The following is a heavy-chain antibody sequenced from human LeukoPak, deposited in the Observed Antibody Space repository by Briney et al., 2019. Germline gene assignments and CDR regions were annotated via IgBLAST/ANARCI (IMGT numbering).Heavy chain of an antibody. V-gene: IGHV3-53*01. CDR3: AKTPTDIPGRGYFQH. Sequence: GGSLRLSCAASGFTVSSNYMSWVRQAPGKGLEWVSVIYSGGSTYYADSVKGRFTISRDNSKNTLYLQMNSLRAEDTAVYYCAKTPTDIPGRGYFQHWGQGTLVTVSS. J-gene: IGHJ1*01. CDR1: GFTVSSNY. CDR2: IYSGGST. D-gene: IGHD2-21*02.